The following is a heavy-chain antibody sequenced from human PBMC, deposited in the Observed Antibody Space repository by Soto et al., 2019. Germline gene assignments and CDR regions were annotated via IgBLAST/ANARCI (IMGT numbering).Heavy chain of an antibody. V-gene: IGHV1-69*13. J-gene: IGHJ5*02. CDR3: AKDGGREGYFGNWFDP. Sequence: SVKVSCKTSGYTFTSYDINWVRQATGQGLEWLGRIIPIFGTRDYAQKFQGRVTITADDSTTTAYMELSSLRSDDAAVYYCAKDGGREGYFGNWFDPWGQGTLVTVSS. CDR1: GYTFTSYD. D-gene: IGHD2-15*01. CDR2: IIPIFGTR.